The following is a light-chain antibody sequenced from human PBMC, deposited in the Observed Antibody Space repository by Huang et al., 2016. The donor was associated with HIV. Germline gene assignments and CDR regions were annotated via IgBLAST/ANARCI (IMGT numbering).Light chain of an antibody. CDR3: QQTYRIPWT. Sequence: DIQMTQSPFFLSASVGARVTITCRASQTINSYLNWYQHKPGKAPKLLIYAASSLQSGVPSRFNASGSGTDFALTISCLQSEDFAIYYCQQTYRIPWTFGQGAKVEIK. J-gene: IGKJ1*01. CDR1: QTINSY. CDR2: AAS. V-gene: IGKV1-39*01.